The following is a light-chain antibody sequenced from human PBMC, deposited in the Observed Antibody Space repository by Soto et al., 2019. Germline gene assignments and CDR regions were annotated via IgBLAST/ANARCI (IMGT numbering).Light chain of an antibody. CDR2: GAS. CDR3: QQYNDWPPWT. Sequence: IEMTQSPATLSVSPGDRATFSCRASQSIRSNLAWYQRRPGQAPGLLIYGASTKATGIPDRLSGSGSGTEVTLTISSLQPEDFAVYYCQQYNDWPPWTFGHGTKVEIK. CDR1: QSIRSN. J-gene: IGKJ1*01. V-gene: IGKV3-15*01.